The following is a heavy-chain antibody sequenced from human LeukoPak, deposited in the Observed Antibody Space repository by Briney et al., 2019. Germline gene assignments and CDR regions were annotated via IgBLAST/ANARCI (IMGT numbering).Heavy chain of an antibody. D-gene: IGHD6-19*01. J-gene: IGHJ4*02. CDR3: ARASQISSSTGWYYFDY. Sequence: PGGSLRLSCAASGFTFSSYGMHWVRQAPGKGLEWVAVISHDGSNEYYVDSVKGRFTISRDNSKNTLYLQMISLRAKDTAVYYCARASQISSSTGWYYFDYWGQGTLVTVSS. CDR1: GFTFSSYG. V-gene: IGHV3-30*03. CDR2: ISHDGSNE.